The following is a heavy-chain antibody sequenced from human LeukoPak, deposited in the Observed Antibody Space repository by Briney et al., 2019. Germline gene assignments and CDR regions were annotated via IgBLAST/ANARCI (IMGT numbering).Heavy chain of an antibody. Sequence: PGGSLRLSCAASGFTFSSYWMHWVRQAPGKGLEWVSSISSSSSYIYYADSVKGRFTISRDNAKNSLYLQMNSLRAEDTAVYYCARAIAVAGTRTSDYWGQGTLVTVSS. V-gene: IGHV3-21*01. D-gene: IGHD6-19*01. J-gene: IGHJ4*02. CDR2: ISSSSSYI. CDR3: ARAIAVAGTRTSDY. CDR1: GFTFSSYW.